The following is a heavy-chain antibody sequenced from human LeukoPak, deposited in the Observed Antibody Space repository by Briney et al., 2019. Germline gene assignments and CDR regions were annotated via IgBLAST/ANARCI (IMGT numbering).Heavy chain of an antibody. V-gene: IGHV1-2*06. CDR3: ARDRGGSYSYLDY. CDR2: INPNSGGT. D-gene: IGHD1-26*01. CDR1: GYTFTGYY. Sequence: ASVKVSCKASGYTFTGYYMHWVRQAPGQGLEWMGRINPNSGGTNYAQKFQGRVTMTRDTSISTAYMELSRLRSDDTAVYYCARDRGGSYSYLDYWGQGTLVTVSS. J-gene: IGHJ4*02.